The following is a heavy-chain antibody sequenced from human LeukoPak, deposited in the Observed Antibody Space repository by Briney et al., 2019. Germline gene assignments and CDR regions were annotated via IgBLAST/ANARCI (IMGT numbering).Heavy chain of an antibody. J-gene: IGHJ5*02. Sequence: ASVKVSCTASGYTFTSYAMNWVRQAPGQGLEWMGWINTNTGNPTYAQGFTGRFVFSLDTSVSTAYLQISSLKAEDTAVYYCARGAVAGTIASWFDPWGQGTLVTVSS. CDR3: ARGAVAGTIASWFDP. D-gene: IGHD6-19*01. CDR2: INTNTGNP. CDR1: GYTFTSYA. V-gene: IGHV7-4-1*02.